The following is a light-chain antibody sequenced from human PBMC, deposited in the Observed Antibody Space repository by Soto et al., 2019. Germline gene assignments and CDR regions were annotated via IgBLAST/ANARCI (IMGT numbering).Light chain of an antibody. CDR2: DAS. J-gene: IGKJ1*01. CDR1: QSIGRF. Sequence: DIQMTQSPSTLSASVEDRVTITFRASQSIGRFLAWYQHQPGKAPKLLIYDASTLESGVPSRFSGTGSGTEFTFSITSLQPEDFGTYYCQQCYMGWTFGQGTKVDIK. V-gene: IGKV1-5*01. CDR3: QQCYMGWT.